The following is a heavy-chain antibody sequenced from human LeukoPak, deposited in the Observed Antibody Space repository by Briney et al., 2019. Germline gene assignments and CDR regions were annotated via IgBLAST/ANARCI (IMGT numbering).Heavy chain of an antibody. J-gene: IGHJ5*02. D-gene: IGHD3-10*01. CDR2: ISGSGGST. V-gene: IGHV3-23*01. CDR1: GFTFSSYA. Sequence: GGSLRLSCAASGFTFSSYAMSWVRQAPGKGLEWVSAISGSGGSTYYADSVKGRFTISRDNSENTLYLQMNSLRAEDTAVYYCAKKGQLLWFGELFKRPENWFDPWGQGTLVTVSS. CDR3: AKKGQLLWFGELFKRPENWFDP.